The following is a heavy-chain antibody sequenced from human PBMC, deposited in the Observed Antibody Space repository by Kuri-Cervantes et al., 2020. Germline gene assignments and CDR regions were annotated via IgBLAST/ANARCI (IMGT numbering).Heavy chain of an antibody. CDR2: ISWNGGSV. J-gene: IGHJ3*02. CDR3: ASGARGGYCSSTSCSAGGFDT. D-gene: IGHD2-2*03. V-gene: IGHV3-9*01. Sequence: TCGPSGFIFDYYAIHWVRRAPGKGLEWVSGISWNGGSVAYADSVKGRFTISRDNSKNTLYLQMNSLRAEDTAVYYCASGARGGYCSSTSCSAGGFDTWGQGTMVTVSS. CDR1: GFIFDYYA.